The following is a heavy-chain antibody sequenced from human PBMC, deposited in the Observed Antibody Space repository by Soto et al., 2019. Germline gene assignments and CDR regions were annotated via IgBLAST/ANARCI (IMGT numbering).Heavy chain of an antibody. J-gene: IGHJ4*02. Sequence: SGFTFSSYGMHWVRQAPGKGLEWAAVISYDGSNKYYADSVKGRFTISRDNSKNTLYLQMNSLRAEDTAVYYCAKDHGIPRDYWGQGTLVTVSS. CDR3: AKDHGIPRDY. D-gene: IGHD1-1*01. V-gene: IGHV3-30*18. CDR2: ISYDGSNK. CDR1: GFTFSSYG.